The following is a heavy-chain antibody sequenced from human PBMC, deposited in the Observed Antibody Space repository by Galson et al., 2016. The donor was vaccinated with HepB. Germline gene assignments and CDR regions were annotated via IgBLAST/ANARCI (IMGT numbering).Heavy chain of an antibody. Sequence: SLRLSCAASGFTFSSYVMNWVRQAPGKGLEWVAYISGSSGTIKYADSVKGRFTISRDNAKKSLYLQMNSLRDEDTAVYYCARVLECSGGCGYAVMDVWGQGTTVTVSS. J-gene: IGHJ6*02. CDR1: GFTFSSYV. CDR3: ARVLECSGGCGYAVMDV. CDR2: ISGSSGTI. D-gene: IGHD2-15*01. V-gene: IGHV3-48*02.